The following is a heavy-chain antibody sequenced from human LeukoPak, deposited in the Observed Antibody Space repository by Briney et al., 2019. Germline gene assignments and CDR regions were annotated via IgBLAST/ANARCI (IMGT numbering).Heavy chain of an antibody. V-gene: IGHV3-11*06. J-gene: IGHJ4*02. CDR3: ARDTSYSFDY. CDR2: ISSSSSYT. D-gene: IGHD1-26*01. CDR1: EFTFSDYY. Sequence: GGSLRLSCAASEFTFSDYYMSWIRQAPGKGLEWVSCISSSSSYTNYADSVKGRLTISRDNAKNSLYLQMNSLRDEDTAVYYCARDTSYSFDYWGQGTLVTVSS.